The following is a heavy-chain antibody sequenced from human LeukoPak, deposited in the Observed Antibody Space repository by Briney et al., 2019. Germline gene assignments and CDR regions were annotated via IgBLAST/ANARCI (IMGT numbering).Heavy chain of an antibody. CDR3: ARGVYYRGNFDY. CDR2: INSDGSST. Sequence: GGSLRLSCAASGFTFSSYGMHWVRQAPGKGLVWVSRINSDGSSTSYAESVKGRITISRDNAQNTLSLQMYSLRAEDTAVYYCARGVYYRGNFDYWGQGTLVTVSS. CDR1: GFTFSSYG. D-gene: IGHD3-10*01. J-gene: IGHJ4*02. V-gene: IGHV3-74*01.